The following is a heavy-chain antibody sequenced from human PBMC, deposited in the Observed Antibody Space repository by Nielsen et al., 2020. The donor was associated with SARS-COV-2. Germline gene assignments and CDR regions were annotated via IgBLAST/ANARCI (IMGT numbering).Heavy chain of an antibody. CDR1: GGSISSGDYY. J-gene: IGHJ4*02. CDR2: IYYSGST. D-gene: IGHD3-9*01. CDR3: AREGFDWHYDY. V-gene: IGHV4-30-4*02. Sequence: SETLSLTCTVSGGSISSGDYYWSWIRQPPGKGLEWIGYIYYSGSTYYNPSLKSRVTISVDTSKNQFSLKLSSVTAADTAVYYCAREGFDWHYDYWGQGTLVTVSS.